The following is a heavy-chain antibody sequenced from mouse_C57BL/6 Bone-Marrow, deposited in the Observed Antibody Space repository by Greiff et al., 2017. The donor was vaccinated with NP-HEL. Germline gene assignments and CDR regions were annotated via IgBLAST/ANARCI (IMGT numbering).Heavy chain of an antibody. Sequence: QVQLQQPGAELVKPGASVKMSCKASGYTFTSYWITWVKQRPGQGLEWIGDIYPGSGSTNYNEKFKSKATLTVDTSSSTAYMQLSSLTSEDSAVYYCASWDYSPAWFAYWGQGTLVTVSA. CDR3: ASWDYSPAWFAY. CDR1: GYTFTSYW. CDR2: IYPGSGST. D-gene: IGHD2-12*01. V-gene: IGHV1-55*01. J-gene: IGHJ3*01.